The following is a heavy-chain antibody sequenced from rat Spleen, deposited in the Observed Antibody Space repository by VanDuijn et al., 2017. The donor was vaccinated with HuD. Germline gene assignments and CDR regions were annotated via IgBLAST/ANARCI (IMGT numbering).Heavy chain of an antibody. J-gene: IGHJ2*01. D-gene: IGHD1-7*01. Sequence: EVQLVETGGGLVQPGRSLKLSCAASGFTFSDYYMAWVRQAPKKGLEWVASISYEGSSTYYGDSVKGRFTISRDNAKSTLYLQMNSLRSEDTATYYCARHGTMGMTHYFDYWGQGVMVTVSS. CDR2: ISYEGSST. V-gene: IGHV5-22*01. CDR3: ARHGTMGMTHYFDY. CDR1: GFTFSDYY.